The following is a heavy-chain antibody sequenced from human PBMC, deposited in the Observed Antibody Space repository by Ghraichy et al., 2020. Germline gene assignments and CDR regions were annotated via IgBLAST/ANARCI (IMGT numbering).Heavy chain of an antibody. Sequence: GESLNISCKGSGYSFTSYWITWVRQMPGKGLEWVGNIDPTDSYTNYGPSFHGHVTISVAKSISPAYLQWSSLKASDTAIYYCARNHDSSSRNPDYWGQGTLVTVSS. CDR1: GYSFTSYW. CDR2: IDPTDSYT. J-gene: IGHJ4*02. V-gene: IGHV5-10-1*01. CDR3: ARNHDSSSRNPDY. D-gene: IGHD3-22*01.